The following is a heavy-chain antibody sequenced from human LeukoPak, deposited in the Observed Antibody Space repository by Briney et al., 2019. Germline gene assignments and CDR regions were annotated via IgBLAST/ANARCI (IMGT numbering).Heavy chain of an antibody. CDR1: GGSMNGYY. Sequence: PSETLSLTCSVSGGSMNGYYWSWLRQSPGKGLDWIGHIFYTGTTTYNPSLKSRVSVSIGSSKNQFSLKLDSLTAADTAIYYCARMSMDYYDSKGHYWFNWFDPWGQGTLVTVSS. D-gene: IGHD3-22*01. V-gene: IGHV4-59*01. CDR2: IFYTGTT. J-gene: IGHJ5*02. CDR3: ARMSMDYYDSKGHYWFNWFDP.